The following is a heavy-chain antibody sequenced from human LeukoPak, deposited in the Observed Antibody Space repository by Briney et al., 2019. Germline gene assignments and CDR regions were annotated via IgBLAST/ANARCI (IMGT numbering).Heavy chain of an antibody. CDR3: ARHQLRGFLDDN. Sequence: SETLSLTCTVSGGSISSHYWSWIRQPPGKGLEWIGCIYCSGNTNYNPSLESRVTISVDTSKNQFSLKLSSVTAADTAVYYCARHQLRGFLDDNWGQGTLVTVSS. CDR1: GGSISSHY. CDR2: IYCSGNT. J-gene: IGHJ4*02. V-gene: IGHV4-59*08. D-gene: IGHD3-10*01.